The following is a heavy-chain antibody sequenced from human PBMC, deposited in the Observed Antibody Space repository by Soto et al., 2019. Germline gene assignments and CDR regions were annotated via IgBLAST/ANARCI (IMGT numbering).Heavy chain of an antibody. D-gene: IGHD3-22*01. V-gene: IGHV4-39*01. CDR1: GGSISGSSYY. Sequence: QLQLQESGPGLVKPSETLSLTCTVSGGSISGSSYYWGWIRQPPGKGLEWIGSIYYSGSTYYNPSLKSRVTISVDTSKNQFSLKLSSVTAADTAVYYCARHEYYYDSPQVVDWFDPWGQGTLVTVSS. CDR2: IYYSGST. J-gene: IGHJ5*02. CDR3: ARHEYYYDSPQVVDWFDP.